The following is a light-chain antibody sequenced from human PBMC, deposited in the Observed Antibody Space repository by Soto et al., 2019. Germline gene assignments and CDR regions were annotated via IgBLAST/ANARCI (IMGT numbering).Light chain of an antibody. J-gene: IGLJ3*02. Sequence: QSVLTQPHSVSGAPGQRVTISCTGSDSNLGENFDVHWYQQLPGTAPKLLIYGNNNPPSGVPDRFSASRSGTSASLAITGLQSEDEADYYCQSYDSGLSGSVFGGGTKLTVL. CDR3: QSYDSGLSGSV. CDR1: DSNLGENFD. V-gene: IGLV1-40*01. CDR2: GNN.